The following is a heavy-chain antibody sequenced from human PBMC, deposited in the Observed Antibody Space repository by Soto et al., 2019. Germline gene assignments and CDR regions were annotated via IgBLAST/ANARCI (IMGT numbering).Heavy chain of an antibody. CDR1: GFSLSTSGVG. D-gene: IGHD3-10*01. J-gene: IGHJ4*02. CDR2: IYWDDDK. CDR3: AHHPYYGLGSYSFDY. V-gene: IGHV2-5*02. Sequence: QITLKESGPTLVKPTQTLTLTCTFSGFSLSTSGVGVGWIRQPPGKALEWLAVIYWDDDKRSSSSLKSRLTSTKDTSKNQVVLTMTTMDPVDTATYYCAHHPYYGLGSYSFDYWGQGILVTVSS.